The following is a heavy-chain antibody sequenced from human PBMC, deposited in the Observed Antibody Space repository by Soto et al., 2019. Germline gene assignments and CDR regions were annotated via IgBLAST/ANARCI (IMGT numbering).Heavy chain of an antibody. J-gene: IGHJ4*02. CDR1: GGTFSSYT. V-gene: IGHV1-69*02. CDR3: ASEYYYGSGSPN. D-gene: IGHD3-10*01. Sequence: QVQLVQSVAEVKKPGSSVKVSCKASGGTFSSYTISSVLQAPGQGLEWMGRIIPILGIANYAQKFQGRVTITADKSPSTAYMELSSLRSEATAVSYCASEYYYGSGSPNWGQGTLVTVSS. CDR2: IIPILGIA.